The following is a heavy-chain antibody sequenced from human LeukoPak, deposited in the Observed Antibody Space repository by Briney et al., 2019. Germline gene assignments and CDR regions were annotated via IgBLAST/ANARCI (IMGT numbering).Heavy chain of an antibody. Sequence: SETLSLTCTVSGGSISSYYWSWIRQPPGKGLEWIGYIYYSGSTNYNPSLKSRVTISVDTSKNQFSLKLSSVTAADTAVYYCARAQYYYDSSGYYYTLGWFDPWGQGTLVTVSS. CDR2: IYYSGST. V-gene: IGHV4-59*01. D-gene: IGHD3-22*01. J-gene: IGHJ5*02. CDR1: GGSISSYY. CDR3: ARAQYYYDSSGYYYTLGWFDP.